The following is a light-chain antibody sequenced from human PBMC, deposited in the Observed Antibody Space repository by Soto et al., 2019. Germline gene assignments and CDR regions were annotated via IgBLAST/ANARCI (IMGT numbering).Light chain of an antibody. CDR2: RNN. CDR1: SSNIGSHY. CDR3: EAWDDTLSAMV. Sequence: QAVVTQPPSASGTPGQRVSISCSGSSSNIGSHYVYWYQQLPGTAPKLLIYRNNQRPSGVPDRFSGSKSGTSASLAISGLRSEDEADYYCEAWDDTLSAMVFGGGTKLTVL. J-gene: IGLJ3*02. V-gene: IGLV1-47*01.